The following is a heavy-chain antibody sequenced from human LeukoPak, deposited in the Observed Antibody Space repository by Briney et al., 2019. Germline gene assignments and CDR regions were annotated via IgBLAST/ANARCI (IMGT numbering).Heavy chain of an antibody. V-gene: IGHV3-7*01. J-gene: IGHJ4*02. CDR3: ARDLVGASHY. Sequence: GGSLRLSCAASGFTLGSFWMGWVRQAPGKGLEWVANINPGGSERNYVDSVKGRFIISRDNARNSLYLEMNSLTAEDTAVYYCARDLVGASHYWGQGTLLTV. CDR2: INPGGSER. D-gene: IGHD1-26*01. CDR1: GFTLGSFW.